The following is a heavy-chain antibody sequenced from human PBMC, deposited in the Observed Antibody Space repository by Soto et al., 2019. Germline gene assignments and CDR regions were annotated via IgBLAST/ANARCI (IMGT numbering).Heavy chain of an antibody. Sequence: QVQLQESGPGLVKPSGTLSLTCAVSGGSISDINWWYWIRQPPGKGLEWIGEIYHSGTTHYNPSXXXXXXXXXXXXXXXXXXXXXXXXXXXXXXXXCARFGGGMDVWGQGTTVTVSS. CDR2: IYHSGTT. CDR3: ARFGGGMDV. V-gene: IGHV4-4*02. D-gene: IGHD3-10*01. J-gene: IGHJ6*02. CDR1: GGSISDINW.